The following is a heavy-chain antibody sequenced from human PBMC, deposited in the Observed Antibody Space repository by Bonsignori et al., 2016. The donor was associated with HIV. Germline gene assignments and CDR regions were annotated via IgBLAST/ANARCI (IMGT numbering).Heavy chain of an antibody. CDR3: VRRDLVATSHPGDY. Sequence: WIRQPPGKGLEWVGSIYHSGSTYSNPSLKSRATISQDSSRNQFSLKLTSVTAADTAVYYCVRRDLVATSHPGDYWGRGALVTVSS. D-gene: IGHD5-12*01. J-gene: IGHJ4*02. V-gene: IGHV4-38-2*01. CDR2: IYHSGST.